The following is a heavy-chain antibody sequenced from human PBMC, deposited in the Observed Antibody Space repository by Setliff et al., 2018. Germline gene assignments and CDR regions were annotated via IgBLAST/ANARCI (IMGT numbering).Heavy chain of an antibody. V-gene: IGHV1-69*13. J-gene: IGHJ3*02. CDR1: GGTFSSYA. CDR3: ARDRPVRVATVATFDI. CDR2: IIPIFGTA. Sequence: SVKFSSKASGGTFSSYANSWVRQAPGQGLEWMGGIIPIFGTANYAQKFQGRVTITADESTRKAYMELSSLRSEDTAVYYCARDRPVRVATVATFDIWGQGTRVT. D-gene: IGHD5-12*01.